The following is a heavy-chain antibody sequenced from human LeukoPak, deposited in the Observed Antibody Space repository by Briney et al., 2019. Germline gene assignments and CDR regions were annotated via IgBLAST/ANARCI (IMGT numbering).Heavy chain of an antibody. Sequence: SETLSLTCTVSGGSISSGDYYWSWIRQPPGKGLEWIGYIYYSGSTYYNPSLKSRVTISVDTSKNQFSLKLSSVTAADTAVYYCARYDWGSPIDYWGQGTLVTVSS. V-gene: IGHV4-30-4*01. D-gene: IGHD7-27*01. CDR1: GGSISSGDYY. J-gene: IGHJ4*02. CDR2: IYYSGST. CDR3: ARYDWGSPIDY.